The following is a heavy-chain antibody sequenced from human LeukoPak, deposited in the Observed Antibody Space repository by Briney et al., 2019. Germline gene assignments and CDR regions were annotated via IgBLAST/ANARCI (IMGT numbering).Heavy chain of an antibody. Sequence: GGSLRLSCAASGFTFSSYDMHWVRQATGKGLEWVSAIGIAGDTYYPGSVKGRFTISRENAKNSLYLQMNSLRAGDTAVYYCARVQSGYYDYWGQGTLVTVSS. CDR3: ARVQSGYYDY. CDR2: IGIAGDT. D-gene: IGHD3-3*01. J-gene: IGHJ4*02. CDR1: GFTFSSYD. V-gene: IGHV3-13*01.